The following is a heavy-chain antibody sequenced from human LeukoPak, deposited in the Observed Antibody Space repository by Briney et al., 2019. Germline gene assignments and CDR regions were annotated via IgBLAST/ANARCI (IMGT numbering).Heavy chain of an antibody. V-gene: IGHV4-31*03. CDR1: GGSISSGGYY. J-gene: IGHJ5*02. CDR3: ARACYEEKHNWFDP. Sequence: SETLPLTCTVSGGSISSGGYYWSWIRQHPGKGLEWIGYIYYSGSTYYNPSLKSRVTISVDTSKNQFSLKLSSVTAADTAVYYCARACYEEKHNWFDPWGQGTLVTVSS. CDR2: IYYSGST. D-gene: IGHD5-12*01.